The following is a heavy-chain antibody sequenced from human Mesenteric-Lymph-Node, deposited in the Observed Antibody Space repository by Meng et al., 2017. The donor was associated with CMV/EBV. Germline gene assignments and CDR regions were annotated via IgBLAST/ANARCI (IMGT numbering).Heavy chain of an antibody. D-gene: IGHD3/OR15-3a*01. CDR1: GFTFSSYS. J-gene: IGHJ5*01. CDR2: ISSSSSTI. Sequence: GESLKISCAASGFTFSSYSMNWVRQAPGKGLEWVSYISSSSSTIYYADSVKGRFTISRDNSKNALYLEMSGLRPEDTAVYYCAKDPHEFWTGKNWFDSWGQGTQVTVSS. CDR3: AKDPHEFWTGKNWFDS. V-gene: IGHV3-48*01.